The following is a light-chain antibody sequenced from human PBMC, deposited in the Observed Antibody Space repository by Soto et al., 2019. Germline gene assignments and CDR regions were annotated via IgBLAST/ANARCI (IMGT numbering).Light chain of an antibody. CDR1: SRDVGGYNF. V-gene: IGLV2-14*01. J-gene: IGLJ1*01. CDR2: EVS. Sequence: ALTQPASVSGSPGQSITISCTGTSRDVGGYNFVSWYQQHPGKAPKLMIYEVSNRPSGVSNRFSGSKSGNTASLTISGLQAEDEADYYCSSYTSSTPLGYVFXTGTKLTVL. CDR3: SSYTSSTPLGYV.